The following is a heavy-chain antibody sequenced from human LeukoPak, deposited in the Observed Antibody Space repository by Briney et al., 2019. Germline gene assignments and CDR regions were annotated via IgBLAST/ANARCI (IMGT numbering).Heavy chain of an antibody. CDR1: GGSLSSYY. V-gene: IGHV4-59*01. CDR2: IYYSGST. Sequence: SETLSLTCTVAGGSLSSYYWSWIRQPPGKGLEWVGYIYYSGSTNYNPSLKSRVTISVDTSKNQFSLKRSSVTAADTAVYYCARWDIVATIDAFDIWGQGTMVTVSS. D-gene: IGHD5-12*01. J-gene: IGHJ3*02. CDR3: ARWDIVATIDAFDI.